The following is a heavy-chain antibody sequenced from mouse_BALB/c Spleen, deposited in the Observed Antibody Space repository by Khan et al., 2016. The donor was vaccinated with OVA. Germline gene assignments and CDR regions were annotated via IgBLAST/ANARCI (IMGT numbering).Heavy chain of an antibody. CDR3: VRDGAYHRNDGWFAY. V-gene: IGHV1-4*01. D-gene: IGHD2-14*01. CDR2: INPSNGYT. J-gene: IGHJ3*01. Sequence: VQLQESGAELARPGASVKMSCKASGYTFTSYTIHWIKKRPGQGLEWIGYINPSNGYTNYNQKFKDKATLTTDKSSTPAYLPLSSLTSDDSAVYNCVRDGAYHRNDGWFAYWGQGTLVTVSA. CDR1: GYTFTSYT.